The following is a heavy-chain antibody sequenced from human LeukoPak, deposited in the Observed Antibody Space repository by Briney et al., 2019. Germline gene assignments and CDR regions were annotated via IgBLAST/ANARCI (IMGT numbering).Heavy chain of an antibody. V-gene: IGHV3-30*02. D-gene: IGHD7-27*01. J-gene: IGHJ3*01. CDR1: GFPFSSFA. CDR2: IRHDGTNK. CDR3: TKVRLLGALDDAFDV. Sequence: EGSLRLSCAASGFPFSSFAMHWVRQAPGKGLEWVAFIRHDGTNKYHSNSVQGRFTISRDNSRNTVYLQLNSLRPEDTAVYYCTKVRLLGALDDAFDVWGQGTTVTVSS.